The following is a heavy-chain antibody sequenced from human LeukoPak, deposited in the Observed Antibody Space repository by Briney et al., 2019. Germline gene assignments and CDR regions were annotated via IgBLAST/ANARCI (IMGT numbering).Heavy chain of an antibody. CDR3: ARAPDYDILTGYYSENAFDI. V-gene: IGHV4-39*01. J-gene: IGHJ3*02. Sequence: SETLSLTCTVSGGSISSSSYYWGWIRQPPGKGLEWIGSIYYSGSTYYNPSLKSRVTLSVDTSKNQFSLKLSSVTAADTAVYYCARAPDYDILTGYYSENAFDIWGQGTMVTVSS. D-gene: IGHD3-9*01. CDR2: IYYSGST. CDR1: GGSISSSSYY.